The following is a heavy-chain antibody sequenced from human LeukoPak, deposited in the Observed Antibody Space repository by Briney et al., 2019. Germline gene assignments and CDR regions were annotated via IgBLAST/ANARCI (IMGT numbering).Heavy chain of an antibody. V-gene: IGHV3-53*01. D-gene: IGHD3-22*01. CDR3: ARDLDYYDSSCSHRRREYFVY. Sequence: GGSLRLSCAASGFTVSSSDISWVRQAPGQGLEWVSIIHSYSSTYNADSVKCRFTISRDTSKKTLYLQMNTLSGEDTAMYYCARDLDYYDSSCSHRRREYFVYWGQGTLVTVSS. CDR2: IHSYSST. J-gene: IGHJ4*02. CDR1: GFTVSSSD.